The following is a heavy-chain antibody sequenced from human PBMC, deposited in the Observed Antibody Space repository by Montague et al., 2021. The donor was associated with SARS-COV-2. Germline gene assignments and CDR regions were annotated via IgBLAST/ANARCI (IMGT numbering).Heavy chain of an antibody. CDR3: ARDRGSIYCGGDCYTPYFDY. D-gene: IGHD2-21*02. Sequence: SLRLSRAASGFTFSSYSMNWVRQAPGKGLEWVSSISSSSSYIYYADSVKGRFTISRDNAKNSLYLQMNSLRAEDTAVYYCARDRGSIYCGGDCYTPYFDYWGQGTLVTVSS. J-gene: IGHJ4*02. CDR2: ISSSSSYI. V-gene: IGHV3-21*01. CDR1: GFTFSSYS.